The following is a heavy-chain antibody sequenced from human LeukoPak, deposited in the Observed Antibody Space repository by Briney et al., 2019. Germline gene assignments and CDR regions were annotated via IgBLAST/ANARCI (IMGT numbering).Heavy chain of an antibody. Sequence: GASVKVSFKASGYTFTIYGISWVRQAPGQGLEWMGWISAYNGNTNYAQKLQGRVTMTTDTSTSTAYMELRSLRSDDTAVYYCACANYYDSSGYYLPEYFQHWGQGTLVTVSS. CDR1: GYTFTIYG. CDR3: ACANYYDSSGYYLPEYFQH. CDR2: ISAYNGNT. V-gene: IGHV1-18*01. D-gene: IGHD3-22*01. J-gene: IGHJ1*01.